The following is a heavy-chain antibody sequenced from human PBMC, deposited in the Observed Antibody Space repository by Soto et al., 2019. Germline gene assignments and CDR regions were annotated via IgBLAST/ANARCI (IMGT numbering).Heavy chain of an antibody. CDR1: GFTFSSYN. Sequence: EVQLVESGGGFVQPGGSLRLSCAASGFTFSSYNMNWVRQAPGKGLEWVSYISYGNPSIYYADSVNGRFTISRDNAKDSLFLQMNSLRDEDTAVYYCARGVSGGRHSDYWGQGTLVTVS. D-gene: IGHD3-3*01. CDR2: ISYGNPSI. V-gene: IGHV3-48*02. CDR3: ARGVSGGRHSDY. J-gene: IGHJ4*02.